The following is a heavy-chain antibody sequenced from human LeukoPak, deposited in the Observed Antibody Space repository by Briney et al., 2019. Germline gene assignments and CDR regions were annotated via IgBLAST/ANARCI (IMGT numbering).Heavy chain of an antibody. J-gene: IGHJ5*02. CDR1: GFTFSSYD. CDR2: IGTAGDT. Sequence: GGSPRLSCAASGFTFSSYDMHWVRQPTGKGLEWVSVIGTAGDTYYAGSVKGRFTVSRDNAKNTLYLQMNSLRAEDTAVYYCAREYRNDYSNGWFDPWGQGTLVTVSS. CDR3: AREYRNDYSNGWFDP. V-gene: IGHV3-13*01. D-gene: IGHD4-11*01.